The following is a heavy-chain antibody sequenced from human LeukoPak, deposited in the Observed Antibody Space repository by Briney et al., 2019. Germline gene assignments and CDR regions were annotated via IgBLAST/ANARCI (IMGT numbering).Heavy chain of an antibody. CDR3: ARDRYDFWSHYYYGMDV. CDR2: INHSGST. V-gene: IGHV4-34*01. D-gene: IGHD3-3*01. J-gene: IGHJ6*02. Sequence: SETLSLTCAVYGGSFSGYYWSWLRQPPGKGLEWIGEINHSGSTNYNPSLKSRVTISVDTSKNQFSLKLSSVTAADTAVYYCARDRYDFWSHYYYGMDVWGQGTTVTVSS. CDR1: GGSFSGYY.